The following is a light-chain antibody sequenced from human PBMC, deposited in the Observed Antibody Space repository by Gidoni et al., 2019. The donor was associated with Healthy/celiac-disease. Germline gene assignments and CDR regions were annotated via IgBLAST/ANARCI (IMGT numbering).Light chain of an antibody. CDR1: QSISSY. V-gene: IGKV1-39*01. CDR3: QKSYSTPRT. CDR2: AAS. J-gene: IGKJ1*01. Sequence: DIHMTHSPSSLSASVGDRVTITCRESQSISSYLNWYQQKPGKAPKLLIYAASSLQSGVPSRFSGSGSGKDFTLNISSLQPEDFATYYCQKSYSTPRTFGQGTKVEIK.